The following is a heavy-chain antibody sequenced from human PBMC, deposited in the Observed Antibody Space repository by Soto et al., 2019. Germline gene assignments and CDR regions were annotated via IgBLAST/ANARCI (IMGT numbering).Heavy chain of an antibody. J-gene: IGHJ4*02. CDR2: VFDSGNT. Sequence: LSLTCTVSGGSIRDYYWSWIRQPPGKGLEWIGYVFDSGNTNYNPSLKSRVTISVDTSKNQFSLELTSVTATDTAVYCCARGVPPDYWGQGTLVTVST. CDR1: GGSIRDYY. CDR3: ARGVPPDY. V-gene: IGHV4-59*01.